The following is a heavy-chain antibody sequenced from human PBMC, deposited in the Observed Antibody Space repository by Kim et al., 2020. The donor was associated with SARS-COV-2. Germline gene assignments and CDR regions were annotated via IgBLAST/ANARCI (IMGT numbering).Heavy chain of an antibody. V-gene: IGHV6-1*01. D-gene: IGHD6-13*01. CDR2: TYYRSKWYN. CDR3: ARTIRQIYSSSWYGSYFDY. Sequence: SQTLSLTCAISGDSVSSNSAAWNWIRQSPSRGLEWLGRTYYRSKWYNDYAVSVKSRITINPDTSKNQFSLQLNSVTPEDTAVYYCARTIRQIYSSSWYGSYFDYWGQGTLVTVSS. CDR1: GDSVSSNSAA. J-gene: IGHJ4*02.